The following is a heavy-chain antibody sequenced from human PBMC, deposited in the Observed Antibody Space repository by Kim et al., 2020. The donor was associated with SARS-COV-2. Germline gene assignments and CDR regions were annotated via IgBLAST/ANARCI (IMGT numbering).Heavy chain of an antibody. V-gene: IGHV3-23*01. D-gene: IGHD2-15*01. J-gene: IGHJ6*02. CDR3: AKDFVTYCSGGSCADYYYGMDV. CDR1: GFTFSSYA. Sequence: GGSLRLSCAASGFTFSSYAMSWVRQAPGKGLEWVSAISGSGGSTYYADSVKGRFTISRDNSKNTLYLQMNSLRAEDTAVYYCAKDFVTYCSGGSCADYYYGMDVCGQETTVTVSS. CDR2: ISGSGGST.